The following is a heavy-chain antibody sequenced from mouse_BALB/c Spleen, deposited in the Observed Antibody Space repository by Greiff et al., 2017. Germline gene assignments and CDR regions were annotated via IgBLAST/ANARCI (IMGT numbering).Heavy chain of an antibody. CDR3: ASVITTDYFDY. V-gene: IGHV5-6-3*01. Sequence: EVQGVESGGGLVQPGGSLKLSCAASGFTFSSYGMSWVRQTPDKRLELVATINSNGGSTYYPDSVKGRFTISRYNAKNTLYLQMSSLKSEDTAMYYCASVITTDYFDYWGQGTTLTVSS. J-gene: IGHJ2*01. D-gene: IGHD2-4*01. CDR2: INSNGGST. CDR1: GFTFSSYG.